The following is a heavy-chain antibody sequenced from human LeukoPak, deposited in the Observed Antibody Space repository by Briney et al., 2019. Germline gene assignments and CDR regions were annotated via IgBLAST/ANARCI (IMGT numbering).Heavy chain of an antibody. Sequence: PSETLSLTCALSTVSGSSGNFWSWVRQPPGEGLEWIGEVHKSGRTNYNPSLNTRVTIAIDASKNQLSLELTSVTAADTAVYYCARELRGAPTPGAYWGQGTRVTVSS. V-gene: IGHV4-4*02. CDR2: VHKSGRT. D-gene: IGHD1-26*01. CDR3: ARELRGAPTPGAY. J-gene: IGHJ4*02. CDR1: TVSGSSGNF.